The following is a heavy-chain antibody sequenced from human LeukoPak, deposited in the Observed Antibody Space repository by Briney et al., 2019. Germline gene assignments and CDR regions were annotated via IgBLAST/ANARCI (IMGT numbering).Heavy chain of an antibody. CDR2: ISAYNGNT. D-gene: IGHD3-3*01. CDR1: GYTCTSYG. J-gene: IGHJ4*02. Sequence: ASVKVACKASGYTCTSYGISWVRQAPGQGLEWMGWISAYNGNTNYAQKLQGRVTMTTDTSTSTAYMELRSLRSDDTAVYYCARGSHPRSYYDFWSGIPSTGFDYWGQGTLVTVSS. V-gene: IGHV1-18*01. CDR3: ARGSHPRSYYDFWSGIPSTGFDY.